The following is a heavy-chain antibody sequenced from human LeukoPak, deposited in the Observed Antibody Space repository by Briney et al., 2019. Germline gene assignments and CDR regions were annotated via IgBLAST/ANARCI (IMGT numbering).Heavy chain of an antibody. CDR1: GFTFTSSA. J-gene: IGHJ4*02. V-gene: IGHV1-58*02. Sequence: SVQVSCKASGFTFTSSAMQWVRQARGQRLDWIGWIVVGSGNTNYAQKFQERVTITRDMSTSTAYMELSSLRSEDTAVYYCAADGRDLYSGSYSPFDYWGQGTLVTVSS. CDR2: IVVGSGNT. D-gene: IGHD1-26*01. CDR3: AADGRDLYSGSYSPFDY.